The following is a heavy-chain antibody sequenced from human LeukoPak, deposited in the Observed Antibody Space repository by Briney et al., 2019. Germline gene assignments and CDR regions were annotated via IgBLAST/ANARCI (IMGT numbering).Heavy chain of an antibody. V-gene: IGHV6-1*01. CDR3: ARDIVVVPAAHDYYYYYGMDV. CDR1: GDSVSSNSAA. D-gene: IGHD2-2*01. Sequence: SETLSLTCAISGDSVSSNSAAWSWIRQSPSRGLEWLGRTYYRSKWYNDYAVSVKGRITINPDTSKNQFSLQLNSVTPEDTAVYYCARDIVVVPAAHDYYYYYGMDVWGKGTTVTVSS. J-gene: IGHJ6*04. CDR2: TYYRSKWYN.